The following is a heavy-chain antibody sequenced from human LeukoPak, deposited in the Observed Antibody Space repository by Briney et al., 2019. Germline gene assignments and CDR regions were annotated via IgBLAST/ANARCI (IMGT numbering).Heavy chain of an antibody. D-gene: IGHD6-19*01. J-gene: IGHJ4*02. CDR3: ARGSKQWPRARAAGYFDY. V-gene: IGHV3-30-3*01. Sequence: SGGSLRLSCAASGFTFSSYAMHWVRQAPGKGLEWVAVISYDGSNKYYADSVKGRFTISRDNSKNTLYLQMNSLRAEDTAVYYCARGSKQWPRARAAGYFDYWGQGTLVTVSS. CDR1: GFTFSSYA. CDR2: ISYDGSNK.